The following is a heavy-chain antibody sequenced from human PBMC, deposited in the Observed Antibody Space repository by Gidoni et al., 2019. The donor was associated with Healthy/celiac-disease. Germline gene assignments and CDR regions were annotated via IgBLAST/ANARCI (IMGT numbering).Heavy chain of an antibody. CDR1: GFPFSSYG. Sequence: QVQLVESGGGVVQPGRSLRLSCAASGFPFSSYGMHWVRQAPGKGLEWVAVIWYDGSNKYYADSVKGRFTISRDNSKNTLYLQMNSLRAEDTAVYYCARDCTGGAFDIWGQGTMVTVSS. D-gene: IGHD2-8*02. V-gene: IGHV3-33*01. J-gene: IGHJ3*02. CDR3: ARDCTGGAFDI. CDR2: IWYDGSNK.